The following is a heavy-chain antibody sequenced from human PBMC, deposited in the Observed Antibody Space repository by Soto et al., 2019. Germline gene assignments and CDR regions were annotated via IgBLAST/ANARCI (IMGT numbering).Heavy chain of an antibody. Sequence: GSLRHCCSASGGTFRGFSINRFRQAPGKGLEWVSSISSSGNSTYDADSVKGRFTISRDNAKNSLYLQVNSLRAEDTAVYYCVREVGALGYWGQGTLVTVSS. CDR2: ISSSGNST. V-gene: IGHV3-21*01. J-gene: IGHJ4*02. D-gene: IGHD1-26*01. CDR3: VREVGALGY. CDR1: GGTFRGFS.